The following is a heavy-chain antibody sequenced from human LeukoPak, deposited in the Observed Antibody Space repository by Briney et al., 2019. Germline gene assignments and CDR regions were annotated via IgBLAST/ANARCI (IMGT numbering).Heavy chain of an antibody. CDR1: GGSISSSSYY. J-gene: IGHJ5*02. Sequence: SETLSLTCTVSGGSISSSSYYWGWIRQPPGKGLEWIGSIYYSGSTYYNPSLKSRVTISVDTSKNQFSLKLSSVTAADTAVYYCARGLDGDHDKNWFHPWGQGTLVTVSS. V-gene: IGHV4-39*01. CDR3: ARGLDGDHDKNWFHP. CDR2: IYYSGST. D-gene: IGHD4-17*01.